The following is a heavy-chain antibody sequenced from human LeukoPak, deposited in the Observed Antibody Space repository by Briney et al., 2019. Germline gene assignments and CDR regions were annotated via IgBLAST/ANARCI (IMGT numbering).Heavy chain of an antibody. D-gene: IGHD3-22*01. CDR2: IKQDGTEK. CDR3: AGGRGWLVDY. CDR1: GFTFSSYW. V-gene: IGHV3-7*01. Sequence: GGSLGLSCAASGFTFSSYWMNWVRQAPGKGLEWVANIKQDGTEKLYVDSVRGRFTISRDNAKNSLYLQMNSLRAEDTAVYFCAGGRGWLVDYWGQGTRVTVSS. J-gene: IGHJ4*02.